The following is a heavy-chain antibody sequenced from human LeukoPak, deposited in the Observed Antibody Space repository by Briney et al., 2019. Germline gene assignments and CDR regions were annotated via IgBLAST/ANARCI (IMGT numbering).Heavy chain of an antibody. CDR2: IYNSEST. V-gene: IGHV4-59*01. Sequence: SEPLSLTCTVCGHSISSYYWCWLRQPPGKGREWVGYIYNSESTNYNPFLKSRVTISVDTSKNNFSLKLSSAAAADTAGYYCAGEPAAIRTRWFEPWGQGTLVTVSS. CDR1: GHSISSYY. CDR3: AGEPAAIRTRWFEP. D-gene: IGHD2-2*01. J-gene: IGHJ5*02.